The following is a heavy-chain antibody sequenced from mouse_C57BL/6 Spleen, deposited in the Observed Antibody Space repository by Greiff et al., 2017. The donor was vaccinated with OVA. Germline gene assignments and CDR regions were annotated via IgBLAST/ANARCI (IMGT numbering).Heavy chain of an antibody. D-gene: IGHD2-12*01. J-gene: IGHJ2*01. CDR1: GYTFTSYW. CDR2: IYPSDSET. V-gene: IGHV1-61*01. CDR3: ARSAYYSLYFDY. Sequence: VQLQQPGPELVRPGSSVKLSCKASGYTFTSYWMDWVKQRPGQGLEWIGNIYPSDSETHYNQKFKDKATLTVDKSSSTAYMQLSNLTSEDSAVYYCARSAYYSLYFDYWGQGTTLTVSS.